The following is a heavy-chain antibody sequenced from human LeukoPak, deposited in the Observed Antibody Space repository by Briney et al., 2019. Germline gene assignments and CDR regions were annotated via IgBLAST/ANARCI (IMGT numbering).Heavy chain of an antibody. CDR3: AREGYCSSTSCYHYYYYMDV. V-gene: IGHV3-11*01. J-gene: IGHJ6*03. CDR1: GITFSDYY. CDR2: ISSSGSTI. Sequence: GGSLRLSCAASGITFSDYYMSWIRQAPGKGLEWVSYISSSGSTIYYADSVKGRFTISRDNAKNSLYLQMNSLRAEDTAVYYCAREGYCSSTSCYHYYYYMDVWGKGTTVTVSS. D-gene: IGHD2-2*01.